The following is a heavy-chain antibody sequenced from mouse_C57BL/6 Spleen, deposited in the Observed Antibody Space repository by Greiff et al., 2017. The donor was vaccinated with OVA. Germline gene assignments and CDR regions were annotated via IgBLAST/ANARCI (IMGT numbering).Heavy chain of an antibody. Sequence: DVMLVESGGDLVKPGGSLKLSCAASGFTFSSYGMSWVRQTPDKRLEWVATISNGGSYTYYPDSVKGRFTISRDNAKNTLYLQMSSLKSEDTAMYYCARHGGAMDYWGQGTSVTVSS. V-gene: IGHV5-6*02. CDR2: ISNGGSYT. J-gene: IGHJ4*01. CDR1: GFTFSSYG. CDR3: ARHGGAMDY.